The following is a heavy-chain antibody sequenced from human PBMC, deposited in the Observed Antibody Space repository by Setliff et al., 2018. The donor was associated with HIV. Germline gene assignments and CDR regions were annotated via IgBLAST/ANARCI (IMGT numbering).Heavy chain of an antibody. CDR1: EYTFTGYY. V-gene: IGHV1-2*06. Sequence: ASVKVSCKTSEYTFTGYYVHWVRQAPGQGLEWMGRINPNSGGTDYAQKFQGRVSMTRDTSISTVYMELSRLTSDDTAMYYCAREAFEWEITVFGVVSYDAFDVWGQGTKVTVSS. D-gene: IGHD3-3*01. J-gene: IGHJ3*01. CDR3: AREAFEWEITVFGVVSYDAFDV. CDR2: INPNSGGT.